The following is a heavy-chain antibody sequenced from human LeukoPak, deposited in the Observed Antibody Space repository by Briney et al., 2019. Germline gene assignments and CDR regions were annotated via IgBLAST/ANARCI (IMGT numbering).Heavy chain of an antibody. V-gene: IGHV1-8*01. CDR3: ARGLRLMDQDYYYYMDV. D-gene: IGHD2-2*03. CDR2: MNPNSGNT. J-gene: IGHJ6*03. Sequence: VSVKVSCKASGYTFTSYDINWVRQATGQGLEWMGWMNPNSGNTGYAQKFQGRVTMTRNTSISTAYMELSSLRSEDTAVYYCARGLRLMDQDYYYYMDVWGKGTTVTVS. CDR1: GYTFTSYD.